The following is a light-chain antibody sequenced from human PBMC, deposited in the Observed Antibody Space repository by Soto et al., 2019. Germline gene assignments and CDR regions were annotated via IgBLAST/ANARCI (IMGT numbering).Light chain of an antibody. CDR3: GTWDSSLSAVV. J-gene: IGLJ2*01. Sequence: QSVLTQPHSVSAAPGQTVTISCSGSSSNIGTYYVSWYQHVPGTAPKLLIYDNNERPSGIPDRFSGSKSGTSATLGITGLQTGDEADYHCGTWDSSLSAVVFGGGTKLTVL. V-gene: IGLV1-51*01. CDR1: SSNIGTYY. CDR2: DNN.